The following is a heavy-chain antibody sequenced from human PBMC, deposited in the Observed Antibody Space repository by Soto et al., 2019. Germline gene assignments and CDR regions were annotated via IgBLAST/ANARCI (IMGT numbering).Heavy chain of an antibody. V-gene: IGHV3-30*03. CDR1: GFTFSNYG. CDR2: ISYDGSNK. CDR3: ARDGLGYCSSTTCYAGYFDY. Sequence: GGSLRLSCAASGFTFSNYGMHWVRQAPGKGLEWVALISYDGSNKYYADSVKGRFTTSRDNSKNTLYLQMNSLRAEDTTMYYCARDGLGYCSSTTCYAGYFDYWGQGTLVTVSS. J-gene: IGHJ4*02. D-gene: IGHD2-2*01.